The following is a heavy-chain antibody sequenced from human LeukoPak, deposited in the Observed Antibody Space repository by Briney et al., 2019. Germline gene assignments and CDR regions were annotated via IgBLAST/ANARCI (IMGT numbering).Heavy chain of an antibody. Sequence: SESLSLTCTVSGGSISSGSYYWGWHRQPPGMGLEWVGYICYSGRTNYNPALKSRVTISVDASKNQFSLQLSSVTAADTAVYYCARAVVVVAATFWFDPWGQGTLVTVSS. CDR1: GGSISSGSYY. J-gene: IGHJ5*02. CDR2: ICYSGRT. CDR3: ARAVVVVAATFWFDP. D-gene: IGHD2-15*01. V-gene: IGHV4-61*01.